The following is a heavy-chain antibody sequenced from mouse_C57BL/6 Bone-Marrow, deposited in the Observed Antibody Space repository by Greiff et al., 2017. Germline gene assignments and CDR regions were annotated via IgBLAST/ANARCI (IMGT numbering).Heavy chain of an antibody. CDR3: AREGDYGSSY. Sequence: EVQGVESGGGLVKPGGSLKLSCAASGFTFSSYAMSWVRQTPEKRLEWVATISDGGSYTYSPDNVKGRFTISRDNAKNNLCMQMSHLKSEDTAMYYCAREGDYGSSYWGQGTTLTVSS. J-gene: IGHJ2*01. V-gene: IGHV5-4*01. CDR2: ISDGGSYT. D-gene: IGHD1-1*01. CDR1: GFTFSSYA.